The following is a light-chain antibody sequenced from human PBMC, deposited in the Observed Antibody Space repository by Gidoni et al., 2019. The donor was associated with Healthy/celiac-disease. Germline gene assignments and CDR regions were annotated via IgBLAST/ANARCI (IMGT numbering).Light chain of an antibody. CDR3: QQYYSYPRLT. Sequence: AIRMTQSPSSFSASTGDRVTITCRASQGISSYLAWYQQKPGKAPKLLIYAASTLQSGVPSRFSGSGSGTEFTLTISCLQSEDFATYYCQQYYSYPRLTFGGGTKVEIK. V-gene: IGKV1-8*01. J-gene: IGKJ4*01. CDR1: QGISSY. CDR2: AAS.